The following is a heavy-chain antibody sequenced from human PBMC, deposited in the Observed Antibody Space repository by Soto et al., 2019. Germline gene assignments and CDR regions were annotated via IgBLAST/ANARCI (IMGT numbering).Heavy chain of an antibody. V-gene: IGHV3-30*18. CDR3: AKDWGSSGWYNWFDP. J-gene: IGHJ5*02. CDR1: GFTFSTSG. D-gene: IGHD6-13*01. Sequence: QVQLVESGGGVVQSGRSLRLSCAASGFTFSTSGMHWIRQAPGKGLEWVAMISHDGGATYYVDSAKGRFTISRDTDKNTLHLQMDSLRPEDTATYYCAKDWGSSGWYNWFDPWGQGTLVTVSS. CDR2: ISHDGGAT.